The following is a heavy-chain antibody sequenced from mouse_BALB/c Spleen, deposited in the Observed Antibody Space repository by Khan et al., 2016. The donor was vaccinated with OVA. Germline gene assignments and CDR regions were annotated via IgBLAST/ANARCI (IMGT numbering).Heavy chain of an antibody. CDR3: TREGCDGSSFAY. D-gene: IGHD2-3*01. CDR2: IYPSASYT. Sequence: QVQLQQPGTELVRPGASVKLSCKASGYTFNNYWINWVRQRPGQGLEWIGNIYPSASYTNYTQKFKDTATLTVDKSSSTAYMQSSRPTSEDSAVYYWTREGCDGSSFAYWGQGTLVTVSA. J-gene: IGHJ3*01. V-gene: IGHV1-69*02. CDR1: GYTFNNYW.